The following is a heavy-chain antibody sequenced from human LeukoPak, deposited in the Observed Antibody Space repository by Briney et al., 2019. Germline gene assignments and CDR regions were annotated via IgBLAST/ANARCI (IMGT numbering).Heavy chain of an antibody. V-gene: IGHV3-21*01. Sequence: GGSLRLSCAASGFTLSSYTMNWVRQAPGKGLEWVSSISSSSSSIYYADSVKGRFTISRDNAKNSLYLQMNSLRAEDTAVYYCARSGYNWNDVIFFDYWAREPWSPSPQ. D-gene: IGHD1-1*01. J-gene: IGHJ4*02. CDR1: GFTLSSYT. CDR3: ARSGYNWNDVIFFDY. CDR2: ISSSSSSI.